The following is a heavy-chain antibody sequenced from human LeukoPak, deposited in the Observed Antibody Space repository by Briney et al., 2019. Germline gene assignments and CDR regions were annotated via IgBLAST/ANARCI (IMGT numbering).Heavy chain of an antibody. V-gene: IGHV3-7*01. CDR2: MSPDGSDK. Sequence: GGSLRLSCAASGFTFSGSAMHWVRQAPGKGLEWVADMSPDGSDKTYVDSVKGRLTISRDNAKQSLYLQMDSLTAEDTAVYYCVTSWCRQQRDYWGQGTLVTVSS. CDR3: VTSWCRQQRDY. D-gene: IGHD2-8*01. CDR1: GFTFSGSA. J-gene: IGHJ4*02.